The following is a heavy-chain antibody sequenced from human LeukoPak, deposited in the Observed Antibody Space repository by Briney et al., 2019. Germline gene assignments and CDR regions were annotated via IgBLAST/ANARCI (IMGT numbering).Heavy chain of an antibody. CDR3: ANRLAAAGTLLFAY. Sequence: ASVKVSSKASGYTFTGYYMHWVRQAPGQGLEWMGRINPNSGGTNYAKKFQSRVTMTRDTSISTAYMELSRLRSDDTAVYYCANRLAAAGTLLFAYWGQGTLVTVSS. V-gene: IGHV1-2*06. CDR2: INPNSGGT. CDR1: GYTFTGYY. D-gene: IGHD6-13*01. J-gene: IGHJ4*02.